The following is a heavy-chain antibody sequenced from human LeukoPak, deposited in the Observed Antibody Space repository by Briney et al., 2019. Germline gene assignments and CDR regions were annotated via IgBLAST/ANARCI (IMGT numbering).Heavy chain of an antibody. CDR1: GYTFTSYG. Sequence: ASVKVSCKASGYTFTSYGISWVRQAPGQGLEWMGWISAYNGNTNYAQKLQGRVTMTTDTSTSTAYMELRSLRSDDTAVYFCATPGRMYGSGSHSTYYFDYWGQGTLVTVSS. V-gene: IGHV1-18*01. J-gene: IGHJ4*02. CDR3: ATPGRMYGSGSHSTYYFDY. D-gene: IGHD3-10*01. CDR2: ISAYNGNT.